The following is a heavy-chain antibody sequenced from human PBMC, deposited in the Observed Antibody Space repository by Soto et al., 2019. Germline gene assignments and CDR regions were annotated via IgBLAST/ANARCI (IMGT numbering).Heavy chain of an antibody. CDR2: ISGSGGST. CDR1: GFTFSSYA. Sequence: GGSLRLSCAASGFTFSSYAMNWVRQAPGKGLEWVSGISGSGGSTYYADSVKGRFTISRDNSKNTLYLQMSSLRAEDTAVYYCAKAFSWYDYWGQGALVTVSS. D-gene: IGHD6-13*01. J-gene: IGHJ4*02. V-gene: IGHV3-23*01. CDR3: AKAFSWYDY.